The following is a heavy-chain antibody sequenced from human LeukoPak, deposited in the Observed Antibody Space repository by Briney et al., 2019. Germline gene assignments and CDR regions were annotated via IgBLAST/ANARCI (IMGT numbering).Heavy chain of an antibody. J-gene: IGHJ3*02. Sequence: GGSLRLSCAASGFTFSGSAMHWVRQAPGKGLEWVSSISSSSYIYYADSLKGRFTISRDNAKNSLYLQMNSLRAEDTAVYYCARDSKALGDAFDIWGQGTMVTVSS. CDR2: ISSSSYI. CDR3: ARDSKALGDAFDI. CDR1: GFTFSGSA. V-gene: IGHV3-21*01.